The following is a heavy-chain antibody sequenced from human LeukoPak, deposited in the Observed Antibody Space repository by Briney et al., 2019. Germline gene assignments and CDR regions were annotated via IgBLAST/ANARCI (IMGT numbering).Heavy chain of an antibody. J-gene: IGHJ4*02. CDR1: GYTFKKYG. Sequence: ASVKVSCKASGYTFKKYGISWVRQAPGQGLEWMGWISTYNGDTNYAQKFQGRVTMTTDTSTSTACMELRSLRSDDTAVYYCARDPSNTSGWYIYFDYWGQGTLVTVSS. CDR2: ISTYNGDT. D-gene: IGHD6-19*01. CDR3: ARDPSNTSGWYIYFDY. V-gene: IGHV1-18*01.